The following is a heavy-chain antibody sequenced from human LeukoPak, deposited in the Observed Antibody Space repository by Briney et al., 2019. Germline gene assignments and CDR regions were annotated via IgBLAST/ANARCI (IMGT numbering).Heavy chain of an antibody. Sequence: ASVKVSCKASGYTFTGYYMHWVRQAPGQGLEWMGWINPNSGGTNYAQKFQGRVTMTRDTSISTAYMELSRLRSDDTAVYYCARTPRYCSGGSCYSSYYYYYYMDVWAKGPRSPSP. V-gene: IGHV1-2*02. J-gene: IGHJ6*03. CDR3: ARTPRYCSGGSCYSSYYYYYYMDV. D-gene: IGHD2-15*01. CDR1: GYTFTGYY. CDR2: INPNSGGT.